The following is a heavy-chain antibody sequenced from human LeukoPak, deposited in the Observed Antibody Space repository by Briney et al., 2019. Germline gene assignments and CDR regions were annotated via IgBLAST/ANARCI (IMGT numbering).Heavy chain of an antibody. CDR3: ARETSVTYYMDV. CDR2: IYSGGST. Sequence: GGSLRLSCAASGFTVSSNYMSWVRQAPGKGLEWVSVIYSGGSTYYADSVKGRFTISRDNSKDTLYLQMNSLRAEDTAVYYCARETSVTYYMDVWGKGTTVTVSS. CDR1: GFTVSSNY. D-gene: IGHD1-1*01. V-gene: IGHV3-66*02. J-gene: IGHJ6*03.